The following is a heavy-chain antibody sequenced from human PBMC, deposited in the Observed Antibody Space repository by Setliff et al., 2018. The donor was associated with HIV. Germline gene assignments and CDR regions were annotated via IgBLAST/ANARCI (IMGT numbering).Heavy chain of an antibody. D-gene: IGHD3-9*01. CDR2: IYPGDSDT. Sequence: GESLKISCKGSGYKFSTHWIGWVRQTPGKGLEWMGIIYPGDSDTRYSPSFQGQVTISADKSISTAYLQWSSLKASDSAMYYCARQHYDILTSPHNWFDPWGQGTLVTVSS. J-gene: IGHJ5*02. CDR3: ARQHYDILTSPHNWFDP. V-gene: IGHV5-51*01. CDR1: GYKFSTHW.